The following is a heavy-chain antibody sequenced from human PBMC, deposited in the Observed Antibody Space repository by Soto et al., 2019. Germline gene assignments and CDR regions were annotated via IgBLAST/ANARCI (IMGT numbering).Heavy chain of an antibody. Sequence: QLQLQESGPGLVKPSETLSLTCTVSGGSISSSSYYWGWIRQPPGKGLEWIGSIYYSGSTYYNPSLKSRVPISVDPSKTQFSLKLSSVTAADTAVYDCARPECSSASCPYYYDSSGYYYFGYWGQGTLVTVSS. CDR2: IYYSGST. V-gene: IGHV4-39*01. D-gene: IGHD3-22*01. CDR3: ARPECSSASCPYYYDSSGYYYFGY. J-gene: IGHJ4*02. CDR1: GGSISSSSYY.